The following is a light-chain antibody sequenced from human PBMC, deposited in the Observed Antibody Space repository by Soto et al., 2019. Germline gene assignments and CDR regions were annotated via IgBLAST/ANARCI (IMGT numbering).Light chain of an antibody. CDR2: SAS. CDR1: QSIGTY. J-gene: IGKJ1*01. Sequence: AIRMTQSPPSFSASTGDRVTITCRASQSIGTYLAWYQQRPGKAPNLLIYSASILQSGVPSRFSGSGSGTXXXXXXXXXQSEDFATYXXXQYHAYPPTFGQGTNVGIK. V-gene: IGKV1-8*01. CDR3: XQYHAYPPT.